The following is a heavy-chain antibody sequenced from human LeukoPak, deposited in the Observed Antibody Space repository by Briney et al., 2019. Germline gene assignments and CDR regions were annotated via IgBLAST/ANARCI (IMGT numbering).Heavy chain of an antibody. CDR1: GFTFSSYS. Sequence: PGGSLRLSCAASGFTFSSYSMNWVRQAPGKGLVWVSRINSDGSSTSYADSVKGRFTISGDNAKNTLYLQMNSLRAEDTAVYYCARDPWLQGDAFDIWGQGTMVTVSS. CDR2: INSDGSST. V-gene: IGHV3-74*01. CDR3: ARDPWLQGDAFDI. J-gene: IGHJ3*02. D-gene: IGHD6-19*01.